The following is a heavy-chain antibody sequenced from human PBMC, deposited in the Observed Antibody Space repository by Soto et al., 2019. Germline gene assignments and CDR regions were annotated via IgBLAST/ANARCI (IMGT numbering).Heavy chain of an antibody. CDR2: MSYDGNNK. J-gene: IGHJ4*02. D-gene: IGHD2-8*01. CDR3: AKGFLSGGYCANGVCYHFDY. Sequence: GGSLRLSCEASGFTFSRYGMPWVLPSPGKGLEWVAVMSYDGNNKYYADSVKGRFTVSRDNSRNTQYLQMNSLKVEDTAVYFCAKGFLSGGYCANGVCYHFDYWGQGTPVTVSS. V-gene: IGHV3-30*18. CDR1: GFTFSRYG.